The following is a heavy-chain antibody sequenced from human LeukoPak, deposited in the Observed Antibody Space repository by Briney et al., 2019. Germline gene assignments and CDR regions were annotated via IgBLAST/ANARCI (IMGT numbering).Heavy chain of an antibody. V-gene: IGHV3-7*04. D-gene: IGHD3-10*01. J-gene: IGHJ4*02. Sequence: GGSLRLSCAASGFTFSSYWMSWVRQAPGKGLEWVANIKQDGSEKYYVDSVKGRFTISRDNAKNSLYQQMNSLRAEDTAVYYCASDREYYYGSGSFDYWGQGTLVTVSS. CDR3: ASDREYYYGSGSFDY. CDR1: GFTFSSYW. CDR2: IKQDGSEK.